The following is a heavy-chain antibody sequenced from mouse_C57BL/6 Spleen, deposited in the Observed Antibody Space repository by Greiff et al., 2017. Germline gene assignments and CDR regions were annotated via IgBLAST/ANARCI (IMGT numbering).Heavy chain of an antibody. CDR3: ARRDGYDDAMDY. D-gene: IGHD2-2*01. CDR2: IDPSDSYT. J-gene: IGHJ4*01. V-gene: IGHV1-50*01. Sequence: QVQLQQPGAELVKPGASVKLSCKASGYTFTSYWMQWVKQRPGQGLEWIGEIDPSDSYTNSNQKFKGKATLTVDTSSSTAYMQLSSLTSEDSAVYYCARRDGYDDAMDYWGQGTSVTVSS. CDR1: GYTFTSYW.